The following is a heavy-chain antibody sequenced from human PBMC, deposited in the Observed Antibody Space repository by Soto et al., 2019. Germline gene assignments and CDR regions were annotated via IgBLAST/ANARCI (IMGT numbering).Heavy chain of an antibody. J-gene: IGHJ5*02. CDR3: ARILPDDYGDCCNWFDP. CDR2: IFSNDEK. D-gene: IGHD4-17*01. V-gene: IGHV2-26*01. Sequence: QVTLKESGPVLVNPTETLTLTCTVSGFSLSNARMGVSWIRQPPGKALEWLAHIFSNDEKSYSRSLKSRLTISKDTSKSQVVLTMTNMDRVDTATYYCARILPDDYGDCCNWFDPWGQGTLVTVSS. CDR1: GFSLSNARMG.